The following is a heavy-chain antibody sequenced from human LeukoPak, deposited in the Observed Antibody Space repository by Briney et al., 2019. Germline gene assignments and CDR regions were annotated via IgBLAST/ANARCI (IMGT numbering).Heavy chain of an antibody. CDR3: AKGQVVRGGNWFDP. D-gene: IGHD3-10*01. J-gene: IGHJ5*02. CDR2: ISYDGSNK. V-gene: IGHV3-30*18. Sequence: GGSLRLSCAASGFTFSSYGMHWVRQAPGKGLEWVAVISYDGSNKYYADSVKGRFTISRDNSKNALYLQMNSLRAEDTAVYYCAKGQVVRGGNWFDPWGQGTLVTVSS. CDR1: GFTFSSYG.